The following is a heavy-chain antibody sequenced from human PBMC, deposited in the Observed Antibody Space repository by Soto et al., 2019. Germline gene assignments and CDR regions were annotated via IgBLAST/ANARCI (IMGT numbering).Heavy chain of an antibody. CDR1: GDSVSSNSAA. CDR3: ARGKSGYSSSSRAFDI. D-gene: IGHD6-6*01. CDR2: TYYRSKWYN. Sequence: PSQTLSLTCVISGDSVSSNSAAWNWIRQSPSRGLEWLGRTYYRSKWYNDYAVSVKSRITINPDTSKNQFSLQLNSVTPEDTAVYYCARGKSGYSSSSRAFDIWGQGTMVTVSS. J-gene: IGHJ3*02. V-gene: IGHV6-1*01.